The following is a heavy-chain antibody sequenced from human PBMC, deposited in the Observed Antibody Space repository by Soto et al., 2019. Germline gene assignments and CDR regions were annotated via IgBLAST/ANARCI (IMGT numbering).Heavy chain of an antibody. V-gene: IGHV1-69*01. D-gene: IGHD3-10*01. CDR3: AKIGERSWFDS. Sequence: QVQLVQSGAEVKKPGSSVKVSCKASGGTFSSSAISWVRQAPGQGLEWMGGIVPMFGTADIAQKFQGRVTITADESMTTVDMEVGSLRSEDTATYYCAKIGERSWFDSWGQGTLVNVSS. CDR2: IVPMFGTA. CDR1: GGTFSSSA. J-gene: IGHJ5*01.